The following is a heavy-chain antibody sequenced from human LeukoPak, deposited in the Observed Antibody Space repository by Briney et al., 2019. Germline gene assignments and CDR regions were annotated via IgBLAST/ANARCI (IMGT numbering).Heavy chain of an antibody. V-gene: IGHV1-46*01. CDR3: AREVMDNLRFDY. J-gene: IGHJ4*02. Sequence: ASVKLSCKASEYTFTSYHMHWVRQAPGQGLEWMGMINPSDGRTNYAQKYQGRVTMTRDTSTNTVYMELTSLRSEDTAVYYCAREVMDNLRFDYWGQGTLVTVSS. CDR2: INPSDGRT. D-gene: IGHD1-14*01. CDR1: EYTFTSYH.